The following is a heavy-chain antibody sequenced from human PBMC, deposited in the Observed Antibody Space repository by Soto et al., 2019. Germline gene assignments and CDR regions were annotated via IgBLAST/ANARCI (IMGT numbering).Heavy chain of an antibody. V-gene: IGHV1-46*01. CDR2: INPSGGST. D-gene: IGHD1-1*01. Sequence: GASVKVSCKASGYTFTSYYMHWVPQAPGQGLEWMGIINPSGGSTSYAQKFQGRVTMTRDTSTSTVYMELSSLRSEDTAVYYCARVSTGRGMDVWGQGTTVTVSS. J-gene: IGHJ6*02. CDR3: ARVSTGRGMDV. CDR1: GYTFTSYY.